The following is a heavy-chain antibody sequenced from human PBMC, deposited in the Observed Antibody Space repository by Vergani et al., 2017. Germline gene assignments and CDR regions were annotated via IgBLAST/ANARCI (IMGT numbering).Heavy chain of an antibody. CDR2: ISARYPST. Sequence: EVQLLESGGGLVQPGGSLRLSCAASGFTFSACPMTWVRQAPGKGLEWVSAISARYPSTYYADSVKGRFTISRDNSKNMLYLQMNSLRAEDTAVYYCARALVDGSGSYLCDWGQGTLVTVSS. D-gene: IGHD3-10*01. J-gene: IGHJ4*02. CDR1: GFTFSACP. V-gene: IGHV3-23*01. CDR3: ARALVDGSGSYLCD.